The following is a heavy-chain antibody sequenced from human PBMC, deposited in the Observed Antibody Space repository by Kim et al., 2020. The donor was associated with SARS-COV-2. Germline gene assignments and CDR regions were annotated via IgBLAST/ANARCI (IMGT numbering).Heavy chain of an antibody. CDR3: ARQNNWNLAL. V-gene: IGHV6-1*01. CDR1: GDSVSNSASA. CDR2: TQYRSQYYN. Sequence: SQTLSLTCAISGDSVSNSASAWHWIRQSPSRGLEWLGRTQYRSQYYNDYAPSVKSRITFNADTSKNQFSLQLNSVTPEDTGMYYCARQNNWNLALWSQGTMVTVSS. J-gene: IGHJ3*01. D-gene: IGHD1-7*01.